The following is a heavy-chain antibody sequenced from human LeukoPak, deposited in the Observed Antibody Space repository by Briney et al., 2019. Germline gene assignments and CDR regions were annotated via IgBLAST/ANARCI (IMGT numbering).Heavy chain of an antibody. CDR3: TRRYGDHSGWAGYHDS. Sequence: QSGGSLRLSCVTSGFRFSDYIMHWVRQAPGKGLEYVSAIRSDGSSTVYPNSVKGRFTISRGNSKSTLYLHLGSLRAEDTAVYYCTRRYGDHSGWAGYHDSWGQGTLVTVSS. V-gene: IGHV3-64*01. CDR2: IRSDGSST. CDR1: GFRFSDYI. D-gene: IGHD6-19*01. J-gene: IGHJ4*02.